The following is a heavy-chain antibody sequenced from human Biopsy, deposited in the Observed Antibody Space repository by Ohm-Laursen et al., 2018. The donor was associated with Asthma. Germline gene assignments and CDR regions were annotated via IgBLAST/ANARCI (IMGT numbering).Heavy chain of an antibody. CDR2: IMTVFGTT. CDR1: GGTFSNFA. Sequence: SSVKVSCNSPGGTFSNFAISWVRQAPGQGLEWLGGIMTVFGTTNYAQKFQGRVTITADESTSTAYMEVTSLRSEDTAIYYCARCQVGYSSGWSLLLKKIYYSGMDVWGQGTAVTVSS. J-gene: IGHJ6*02. V-gene: IGHV1-69*01. CDR3: ARCQVGYSSGWSLLLKKIYYSGMDV. D-gene: IGHD6-19*01.